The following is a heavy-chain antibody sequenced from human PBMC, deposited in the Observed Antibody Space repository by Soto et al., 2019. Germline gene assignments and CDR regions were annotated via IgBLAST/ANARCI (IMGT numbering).Heavy chain of an antibody. V-gene: IGHV2-5*01. CDR1: GFSLRTSGVG. J-gene: IGHJ5*02. CDR2: IYWNDDK. D-gene: IGHD6-19*01. Sequence: QITLKESGPTLVKPTQTLTLTCIFSGFSLRTSGVGVGWIRQRPGQALEWLGFIYWNDDKRYSPSLKSRLTITKDTSKNQVDLTMTNMDPVDTATYYCAKSGSSGWYGWFDPWGQGTLVTVSS. CDR3: AKSGSSGWYGWFDP.